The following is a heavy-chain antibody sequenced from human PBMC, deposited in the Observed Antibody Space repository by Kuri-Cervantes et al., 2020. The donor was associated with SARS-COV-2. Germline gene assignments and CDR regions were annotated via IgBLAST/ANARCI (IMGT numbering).Heavy chain of an antibody. D-gene: IGHD4/OR15-4a*01. J-gene: IGHJ5*02. CDR3: ARDPNANHNNWFDP. CDR2: IYYSGST. CDR1: GGSISSHY. Sequence: SETLSLTCTVSGGSISSHYWSWIRQPPGKGLEWIGYIYYSGSTNYNPSLKSRVTISVDTSKNQFSLKLSSGTAADTAVYYCARDPNANHNNWFDPWGQGTLVTVSS. V-gene: IGHV4-59*11.